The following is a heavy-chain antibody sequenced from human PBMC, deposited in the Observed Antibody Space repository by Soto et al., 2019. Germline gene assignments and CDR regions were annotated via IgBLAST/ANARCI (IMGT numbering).Heavy chain of an antibody. D-gene: IGHD3-3*01. CDR2: IYYSGDT. J-gene: IGHJ4*02. CDR1: GGSISSGGYY. CDR3: ARFSPYETGFDY. Sequence: PSETLSLTCTVSGGSISSGGYYWSWIRQHPGKGLEWIGYIYYSGDTYYNPSLQSRATISVDTSKNQFSLKLSSVTAADTAVYYCARFSPYETGFDYWGQGTMVTVSS. V-gene: IGHV4-31*03.